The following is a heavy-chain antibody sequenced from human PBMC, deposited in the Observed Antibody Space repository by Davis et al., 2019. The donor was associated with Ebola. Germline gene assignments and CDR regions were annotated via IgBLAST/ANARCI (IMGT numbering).Heavy chain of an antibody. CDR2: IYPGDSDT. J-gene: IGHJ4*02. CDR3: ARRADSSGYWIFDY. V-gene: IGHV5-51*01. CDR1: GFTFDNYW. Sequence: GESLKISCKGSGFTFDNYWIGWVRQMPGKGLEWMGIIYPGDSDTRYSPSFQGQVTISADKSISTAYLQWSSLKASDTAMYYCARRADSSGYWIFDYWGQGTLVTVSS. D-gene: IGHD3-22*01.